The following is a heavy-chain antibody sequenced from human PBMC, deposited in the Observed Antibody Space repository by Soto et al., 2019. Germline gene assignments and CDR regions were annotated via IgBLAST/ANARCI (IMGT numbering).Heavy chain of an antibody. CDR2: ISYTGST. D-gene: IGHD3-22*01. CDR3: ARDDSTGGFDF. Sequence: SETLSLTCTVSGASISRFYWSWIRQPPGKGLEWIGYISYTGSTNYNPSLQSRVTISADTSKNQFSLKLSSVTAADTAVYYCARDDSTGGFDFWGQGTLVTVSS. V-gene: IGHV4-59*01. CDR1: GASISRFY. J-gene: IGHJ4*02.